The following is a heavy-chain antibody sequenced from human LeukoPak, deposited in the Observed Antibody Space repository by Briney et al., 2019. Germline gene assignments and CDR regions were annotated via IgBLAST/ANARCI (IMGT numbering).Heavy chain of an antibody. J-gene: IGHJ4*02. CDR3: AKNGVPVRI. V-gene: IGHV3-7*03. CDR1: GFTFSSYW. D-gene: IGHD4-17*01. Sequence: PGGSLRLSCAASGFTFSSYWMNWVRQAPGKGLEWVANIKQDGSDKYYVDSVKGRFIISRDNSKNTLYLQMNSLRAEDTAVYYCAKNGVPVRIWGQGTLVTVSS. CDR2: IKQDGSDK.